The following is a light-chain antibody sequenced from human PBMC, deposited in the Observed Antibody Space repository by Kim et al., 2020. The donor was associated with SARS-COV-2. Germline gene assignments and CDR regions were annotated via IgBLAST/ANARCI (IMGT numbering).Light chain of an antibody. J-gene: IGKJ2*03. CDR3: QQYGRSLYS. V-gene: IGKV3-20*01. CDR1: QSVASSD. CDR2: GAS. Sequence: SPGERATLSCRASQSVASSDLAWYQHKPGLAPRLLIYGASNRATGIPDRFSGSGSGTDFTLTISRLEPEDSAVYYCQQYGRSLYSFGQGTKLEI.